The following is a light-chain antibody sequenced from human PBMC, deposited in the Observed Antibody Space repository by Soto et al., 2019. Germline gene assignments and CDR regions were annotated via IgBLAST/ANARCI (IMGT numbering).Light chain of an antibody. CDR2: ATS. CDR1: QSIDNRY. Sequence: EIVLTQSPGTLSSSPGERATLSCRASQSIDNRYLAWYQPKPGQAPRLLIYATSSRATGIPDRFGGSGSGTDFTLTINTLEPEDFAVYYCQQYFGSSWTFGQGTKVDIK. J-gene: IGKJ1*01. CDR3: QQYFGSSWT. V-gene: IGKV3-20*01.